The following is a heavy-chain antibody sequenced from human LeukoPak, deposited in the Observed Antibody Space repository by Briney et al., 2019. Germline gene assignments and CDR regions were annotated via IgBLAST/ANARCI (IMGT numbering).Heavy chain of an antibody. CDR1: GFTFSSYW. CDR2: ISYDGSNK. D-gene: IGHD5-18*01. J-gene: IGHJ4*02. V-gene: IGHV3-30*18. Sequence: GGSLRLSCAASGFTFSSYWMSWVRQAPGKGLEWVAVISYDGSNKYYADSVKGRFTISRDNSKNTLYLQMNSLRAEDTAVYYCAKEGGVIQLWFDYWGQGTLVTVSS. CDR3: AKEGGVIQLWFDY.